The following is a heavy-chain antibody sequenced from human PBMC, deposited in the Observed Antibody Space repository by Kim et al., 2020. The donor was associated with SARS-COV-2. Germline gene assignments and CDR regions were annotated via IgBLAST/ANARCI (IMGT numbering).Heavy chain of an antibody. D-gene: IGHD1-26*01. V-gene: IGHV3-23*01. Sequence: ANSVKGRFTISRDNSKNTLYLQMNSLRAEDTAVYYCAKRPSGSYSYYFDYWGQGTLVTVSS. J-gene: IGHJ4*02. CDR3: AKRPSGSYSYYFDY.